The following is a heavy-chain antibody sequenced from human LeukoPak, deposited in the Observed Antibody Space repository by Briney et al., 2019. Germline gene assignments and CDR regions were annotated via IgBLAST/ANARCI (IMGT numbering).Heavy chain of an antibody. CDR2: IYHSGST. V-gene: IGHV4-30-2*01. Sequence: PSETLSLTCAVSGGSISSGGYCWSWIRQPPGKGLEWIGYIYHSGSTYYNPSLKSRVTISVDRSKNQFSLKLSSVTAADTAVYYCAAQGGGSYYSVDYWGQGTLVTVSS. J-gene: IGHJ4*02. CDR3: AAQGGGSYYSVDY. CDR1: GGSISSGGYC. D-gene: IGHD3-10*01.